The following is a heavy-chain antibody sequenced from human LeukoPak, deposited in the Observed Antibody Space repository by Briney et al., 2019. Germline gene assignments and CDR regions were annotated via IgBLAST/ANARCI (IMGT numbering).Heavy chain of an antibody. J-gene: IGHJ6*03. CDR2: ISSSSSYI. Sequence: GGSLRLSCAASGFTFSSYSMNWVRQAPGKGLEWVSSISSSSSYIYYADSVKGRFTISRDNAKNSLYLQMNSLRAEDTAVYYCARDGYIVASGYMDVWGKGTTVTVSS. CDR3: ARDGYIVASGYMDV. D-gene: IGHD5-12*01. CDR1: GFTFSSYS. V-gene: IGHV3-21*01.